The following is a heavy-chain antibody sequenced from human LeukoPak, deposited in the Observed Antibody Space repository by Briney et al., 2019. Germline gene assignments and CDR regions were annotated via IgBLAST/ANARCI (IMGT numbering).Heavy chain of an antibody. V-gene: IGHV3-7*01. Sequence: GWSLRLSCAASGFTFSSYWMSWVRQAPGKGLEWVGNIKQDGSETWYVDSVRGRFTMHRDNAKNSLYLQMNSLRVEDTAIYYCAREYFTGLYYWLDPWGQGTLVTVSS. CDR2: IKQDGSET. CDR3: AREYFTGLYYWLDP. D-gene: IGHD6-19*01. J-gene: IGHJ5*02. CDR1: GFTFSSYW.